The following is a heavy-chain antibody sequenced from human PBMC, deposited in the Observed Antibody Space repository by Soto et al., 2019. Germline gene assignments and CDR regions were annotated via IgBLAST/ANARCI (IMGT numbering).Heavy chain of an antibody. CDR1: GYTFTRSG. CDR2: ISSYNGDT. V-gene: IGHV1-18*01. Sequence: QVQLVQSGAEVKKPGASVKVSCKASGYTFTRSGISWVRQAPGQGPEWMGWISSYNGDTNYAQTFQGRVTMTTDTTTSADLMELRSRRSDDTAVYYGAREGVASYYYGMDVWGQGTPVTVSS. J-gene: IGHJ6*02. D-gene: IGHD5-12*01. CDR3: AREGVASYYYGMDV.